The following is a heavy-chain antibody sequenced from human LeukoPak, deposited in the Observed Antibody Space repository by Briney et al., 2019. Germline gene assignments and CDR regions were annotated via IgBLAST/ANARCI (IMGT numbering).Heavy chain of an antibody. CDR2: ISAYNGNT. CDR1: GYTFTSYG. J-gene: IGHJ5*02. V-gene: IGHV1-18*01. CDR3: ARGYYDSSGYLSP. Sequence: ASVKVSCKASGYTFTSYGISWVRQAPGQGLEWMGWISAYNGNTNYAQKLQGRVTITADKSTSTAYMELSSLRSEDTAVYYCARGYYDSSGYLSPWGQGTLVTVSS. D-gene: IGHD3-22*01.